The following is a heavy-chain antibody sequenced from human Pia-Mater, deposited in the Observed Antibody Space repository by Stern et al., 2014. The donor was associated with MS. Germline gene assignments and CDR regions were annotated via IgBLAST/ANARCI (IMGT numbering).Heavy chain of an antibody. Sequence: AQLLQSGTEIKKSGSSVKVSCKSSGDSFSSYTINWVRQAPGQGLEWVGGVIPFLDSSHYAERFQGRVSLTADKASTTIYMELNSLRSDDTAVYYCARSLSTATSYFYYGLDVWGQGTTVIVSS. CDR2: VIPFLDSS. V-gene: IGHV1-69*06. J-gene: IGHJ6*02. CDR3: ARSLSTATSYFYYGLDV. CDR1: GDSFSSYT. D-gene: IGHD1-1*01.